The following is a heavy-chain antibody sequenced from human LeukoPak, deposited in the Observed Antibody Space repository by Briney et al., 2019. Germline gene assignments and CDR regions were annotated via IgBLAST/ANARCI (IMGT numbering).Heavy chain of an antibody. CDR1: GGSISSYY. CDR2: IYYSGST. V-gene: IGHV4-59*01. J-gene: IGHJ3*02. CDR3: ASNYYDSSGSDAFDI. Sequence: SETLSLTRTVSGGSISSYYWSWIRQPPGKGLEWIGYIYYSGSTNYNPSLKSRVTISVDTSKNQFSLKLSSVTAADTAVYYCASNYYDSSGSDAFDIWGQGTMVTVSS. D-gene: IGHD3-22*01.